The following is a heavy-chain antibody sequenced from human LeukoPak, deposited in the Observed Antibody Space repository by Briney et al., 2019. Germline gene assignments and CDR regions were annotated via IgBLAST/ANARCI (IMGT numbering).Heavy chain of an antibody. Sequence: GGSLRLSCAASGFTFSSYAMSWVRQAPGKGLEWVSVTTGGGGVTYYADSVKGRFTISRDNSKNTLYLQMDSLRAEDKAVYYCAKHYDSSGYYFDYWGQGTLVTVSS. D-gene: IGHD3-22*01. CDR2: TTGGGGVT. CDR3: AKHYDSSGYYFDY. V-gene: IGHV3-23*01. CDR1: GFTFSSYA. J-gene: IGHJ4*02.